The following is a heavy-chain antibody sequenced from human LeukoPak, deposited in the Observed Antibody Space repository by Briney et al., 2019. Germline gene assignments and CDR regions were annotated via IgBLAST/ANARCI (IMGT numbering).Heavy chain of an antibody. J-gene: IGHJ4*02. Sequence: SETLSLTCTVSGASISSGGHYWSWIRQPPGKGLEWIGYISYSGTTYYNPSLKSRVTISMDTSKNQFSLNLRSVTAADTAVYYCAAYDSSGYYILADYWGQGTLGTVSS. CDR3: AAYDSSGYYILADY. CDR2: ISYSGTT. CDR1: GASISSGGHY. V-gene: IGHV4-31*03. D-gene: IGHD3-22*01.